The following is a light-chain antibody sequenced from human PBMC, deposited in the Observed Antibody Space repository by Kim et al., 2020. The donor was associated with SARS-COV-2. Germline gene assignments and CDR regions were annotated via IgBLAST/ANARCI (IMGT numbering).Light chain of an antibody. CDR1: QIVSSNY. Sequence: SPGETATLSCRASQIVSSNYLAWYQKKPGQPPRLLIYGASNRATGIPDRFSGSGSGSDFNLTISRLEPEDCAVYYCQHYGTLPRTFGEGTKVDIK. CDR2: GAS. CDR3: QHYGTLPRT. V-gene: IGKV3-20*01. J-gene: IGKJ4*02.